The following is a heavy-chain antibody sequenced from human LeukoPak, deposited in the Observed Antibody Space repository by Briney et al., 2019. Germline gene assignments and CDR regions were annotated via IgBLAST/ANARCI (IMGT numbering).Heavy chain of an antibody. J-gene: IGHJ5*02. CDR3: ARNRYYYGSGNYGVPNWFDP. V-gene: IGHV4-38-2*02. CDR1: GYSISSGYY. Sequence: SETLSLTCTVSGYSISSGYYWGWIRPPPGKGLEWIGEINHIGSTNYNPSLKSRVTISVDTSKNQFSLNLSSVTAADTAMYYCARNRYYYGSGNYGVPNWFDPWGQGTLVTVSS. D-gene: IGHD3-10*01. CDR2: INHIGST.